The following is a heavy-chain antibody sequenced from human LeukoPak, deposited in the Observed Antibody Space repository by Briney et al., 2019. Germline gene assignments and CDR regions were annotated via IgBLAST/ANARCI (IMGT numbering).Heavy chain of an antibody. Sequence: SETLSLTCTVSGGSISNFYWSWIRQPPGKGLEWIGYIYYSGSTNYNPSLKSRVTISVDTSKNQFSLKLSSVTAADTAVYYCARGHYGDYPDYWGQGTLVTVSS. J-gene: IGHJ4*02. CDR3: ARGHYGDYPDY. CDR2: IYYSGST. D-gene: IGHD4-17*01. V-gene: IGHV4-59*01. CDR1: GGSISNFY.